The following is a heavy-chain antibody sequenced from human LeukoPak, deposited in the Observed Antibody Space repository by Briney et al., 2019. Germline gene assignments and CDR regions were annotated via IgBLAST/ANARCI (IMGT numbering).Heavy chain of an antibody. J-gene: IGHJ5*02. CDR3: ARDWGWAFDP. Sequence: PGGSLRLSCVASGFSFSSRWMSWVRQAPGKGLEWVAHISEDGRRRDYVDSLRGRFTISRDNAKDSLFLELNSLRDEDTAVYYCARDWGWAFDPWGQGTLVTVSS. CDR1: GFSFSSRW. V-gene: IGHV3-7*01. CDR2: ISEDGRRR. D-gene: IGHD3-16*01.